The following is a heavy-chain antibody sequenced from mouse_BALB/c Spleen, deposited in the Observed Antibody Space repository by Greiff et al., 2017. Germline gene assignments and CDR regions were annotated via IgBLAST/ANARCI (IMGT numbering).Heavy chain of an antibody. CDR3: ARSITTVPEGYFDV. D-gene: IGHD1-1*01. Sequence: VQLQQSGAELVKPGASVKLSCTASGFNIKDTYMHWVKQRPEQGLEWIGRIDPANGNTKYDPKLQGKATITADTSSNTAYLQLSSLTSEDTAVYYCARSITTVPEGYFDVWGAGTTVTVSS. CDR1: GFNIKDTY. V-gene: IGHV14-3*02. CDR2: IDPANGNT. J-gene: IGHJ1*01.